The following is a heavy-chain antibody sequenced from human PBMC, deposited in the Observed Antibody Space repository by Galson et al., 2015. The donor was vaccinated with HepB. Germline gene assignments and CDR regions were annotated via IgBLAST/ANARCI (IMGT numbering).Heavy chain of an antibody. CDR2: IHPGDSET. D-gene: IGHD5-12*01. V-gene: IGHV5-51*01. CDR1: GYSFTSYW. J-gene: IGHJ5*02. CDR3: ARLVDIVAADLGCWFHP. Sequence: QSGAEVKKPGESLKISCKGSGYSFTSYWIGWVRQMPGKGLEWMGIIHPGDSETRYSPSFQGQVTISADKSTSTAYLQWRSLKASDTAMYYCARLVDIVAADLGCWFHPWGQGTLVTVSS.